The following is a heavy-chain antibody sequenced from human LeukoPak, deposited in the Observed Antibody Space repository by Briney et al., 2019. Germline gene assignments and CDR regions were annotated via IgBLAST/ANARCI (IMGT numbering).Heavy chain of an antibody. CDR2: IRSKTDGGAS. CDR3: TSDVNRFMVTASS. CDR1: GFTFSKVW. D-gene: IGHD2-21*02. Sequence: GGSLRLSCAASGFTFSKVWMTWVRQAPGKGLEWVGRIRSKTDGGASEYAAPVKGRFSISRDDSNNTLYLEMISLKAEDTAIYYCTSDVNRFMVTASSWGQGTLVTVSS. J-gene: IGHJ5*02. V-gene: IGHV3-15*01.